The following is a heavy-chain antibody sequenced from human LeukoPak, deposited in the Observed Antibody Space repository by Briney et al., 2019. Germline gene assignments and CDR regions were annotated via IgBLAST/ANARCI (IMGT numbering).Heavy chain of an antibody. D-gene: IGHD5-18*01. V-gene: IGHV1-8*01. J-gene: IGHJ6*02. CDR2: MNPNSGNT. CDR3: ARGGGYSYGYFFPGLGYYGMDV. Sequence: ASVKVSCKASGYTFTSYDINWVRQATGQGLEWMGWMNPNSGNTGYAQKFQGRVTMTRNTSISTAYVELSSLRSEDTAVYYCARGGGYSYGYFFPGLGYYGMDVWGQGTTVTVSS. CDR1: GYTFTSYD.